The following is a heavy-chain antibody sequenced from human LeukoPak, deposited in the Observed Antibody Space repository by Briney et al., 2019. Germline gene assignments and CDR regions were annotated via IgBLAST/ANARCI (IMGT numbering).Heavy chain of an antibody. J-gene: IGHJ4*02. D-gene: IGHD4-17*01. CDR1: GFTFSSYG. Sequence: GGSLRLSCAASGFTFSSYGMHWVRQAPGKGLERVAVIWYDGSNKYYADSVKGRFTISRDNSKNTLYLQMNSLRAEDTAVYYCARDPGDYGGLGYPKYYFDYWGQGTLVTVSS. CDR2: IWYDGSNK. CDR3: ARDPGDYGGLGYPKYYFDY. V-gene: IGHV3-33*01.